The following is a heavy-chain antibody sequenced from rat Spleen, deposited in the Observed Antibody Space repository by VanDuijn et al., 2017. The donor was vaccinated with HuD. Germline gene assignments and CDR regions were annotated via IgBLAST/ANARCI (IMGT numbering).Heavy chain of an antibody. CDR3: ARHCYYSGDADAWFAY. CDR1: GFTFSNFV. D-gene: IGHD1-1*01. V-gene: IGHV5S14*01. Sequence: EVQLVESGGGLVQPGRSLKLPCAASGFTFSNFVMAWVRQTPTKGLEWVASISTGGGNTYYRDSVKGRFTISRDNAKNTQYLQMDSLRAEDTATYYCARHCYYSGDADAWFAYWGQGTLVTVSS. J-gene: IGHJ3*01. CDR2: ISTGGGNT.